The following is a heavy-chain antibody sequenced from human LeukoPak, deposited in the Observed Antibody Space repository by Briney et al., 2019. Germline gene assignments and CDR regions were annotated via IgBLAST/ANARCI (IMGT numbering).Heavy chain of an antibody. J-gene: IGHJ4*02. D-gene: IGHD3-22*01. CDR3: ARESNDSSGFDY. V-gene: IGHV4-59*01. Sequence: PSETLPLTCTVSGGSISSYYWSWIRQPPGQGLEWIGYIYYSGSTNYNPSLKSRVTISVDTSKNQFSLKLSSVTAADTAVYYCARESNDSSGFDYWGQGTLVTVSS. CDR1: GGSISSYY. CDR2: IYYSGST.